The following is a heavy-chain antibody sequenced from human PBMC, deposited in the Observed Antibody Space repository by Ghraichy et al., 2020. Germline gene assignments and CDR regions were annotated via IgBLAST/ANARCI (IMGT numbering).Heavy chain of an antibody. CDR2: ISYDGTNK. CDR1: GLRVDDYG. D-gene: IGHD2-8*01. V-gene: IGHV3-30*18. CDR3: AKDAEEVYGMDV. Sequence: GGSLRLSCAASGLRVDDYGMHWVRQAPGKGLEWVAVISYDGTNKQYAESVEGQFTISRDNAKNMVFLQMKSLRAGDTAIYYCAKDAEEVYGMDVWGQGTTVPVSS. J-gene: IGHJ6*02.